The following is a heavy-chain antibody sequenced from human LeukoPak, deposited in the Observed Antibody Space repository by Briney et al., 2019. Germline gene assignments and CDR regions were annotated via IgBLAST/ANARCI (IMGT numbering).Heavy chain of an antibody. Sequence: PGGSLRLSCAASGFTFSSYSMNWVRQAPGKGLEWVSCISSSSSYIYYADSVKGRFTISRDNAKNSLYLQMNSLRAEDTAVYYCARDYYGSGSYSWFDPWGQGTLVTVSS. J-gene: IGHJ5*02. CDR1: GFTFSSYS. D-gene: IGHD3-10*01. V-gene: IGHV3-21*01. CDR3: ARDYYGSGSYSWFDP. CDR2: ISSSSSYI.